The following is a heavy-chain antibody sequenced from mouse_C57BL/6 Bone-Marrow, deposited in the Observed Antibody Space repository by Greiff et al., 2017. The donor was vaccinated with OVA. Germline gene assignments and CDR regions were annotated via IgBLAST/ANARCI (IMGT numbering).Heavy chain of an antibody. V-gene: IGHV1-81*01. CDR3: ARLGYYGSSPY. CDR2: IYPRSGNT. D-gene: IGHD1-1*01. CDR1: GYTFTSYG. J-gene: IGHJ2*01. Sequence: QVQLQQSGAELARPGASVKLSCKASGYTFTSYGISWVKQRTGQGLEWIGEIYPRSGNTYYNEKFKGKATLTADKSSSTAYMELRSLTSEDSAVYFCARLGYYGSSPYWGQCTTLTVSS.